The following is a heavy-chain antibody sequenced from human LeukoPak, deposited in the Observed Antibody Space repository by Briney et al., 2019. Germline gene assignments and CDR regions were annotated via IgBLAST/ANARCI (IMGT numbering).Heavy chain of an antibody. CDR1: GGTFSSYA. CDR2: IIPIFGTA. J-gene: IGHJ5*02. CDR3: ARVNYYDSSGYYAWFDP. D-gene: IGHD3-22*01. Sequence: SVKVSCKASGGTFSSYAISWVRQAPGQGLEWMGGIIPIFGTANYAQKFQGRVTITADKSTSTAYMELSSLRSEDTAVYYCARVNYYDSSGYYAWFDPWGQGTLVTVSS. V-gene: IGHV1-69*06.